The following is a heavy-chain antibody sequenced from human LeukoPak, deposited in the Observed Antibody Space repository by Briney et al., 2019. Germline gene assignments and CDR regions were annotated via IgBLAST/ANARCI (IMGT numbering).Heavy chain of an antibody. Sequence: PSETLSLTWTVSGGSISSYYWSWIRQPPGKGLEWIGYIYYSGSTNYNPSLKSRVTISVDTSKNQFSLKLSSVTAADTAVYYCARTVPAAIAWFDPWGQGTLVTVSS. J-gene: IGHJ5*02. CDR3: ARTVPAAIAWFDP. CDR1: GGSISSYY. V-gene: IGHV4-59*01. D-gene: IGHD2-2*02. CDR2: IYYSGST.